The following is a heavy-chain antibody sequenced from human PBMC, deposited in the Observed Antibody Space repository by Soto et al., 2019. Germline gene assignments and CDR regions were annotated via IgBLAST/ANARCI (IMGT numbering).Heavy chain of an antibody. CDR2: IYYSGST. J-gene: IGHJ6*02. CDR3: AGCRLRDAYYYGMDV. CDR1: GGSISSGGYY. D-gene: IGHD2-21*01. V-gene: IGHV4-31*03. Sequence: SETLSLTCTVSGGSISSGGYYWSWIRQHPGKGLEWIGYIYYSGSTYYNPSLKSRVTISVDTSKNQFSLKLSSVTAADTAVYYCAGCRLRDAYYYGMDVWGQGTTVTVSS.